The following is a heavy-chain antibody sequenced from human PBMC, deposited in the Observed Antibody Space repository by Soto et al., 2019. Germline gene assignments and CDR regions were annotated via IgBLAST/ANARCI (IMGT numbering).Heavy chain of an antibody. CDR1: GGSISSGDYY. J-gene: IGHJ5*02. V-gene: IGHV4-30-4*01. CDR2: IYYSGST. CDR3: ARNPLHYYDSSGYHMGGFDP. D-gene: IGHD3-22*01. Sequence: SETLSLTCTVSGGSISSGDYYWSWIRQPPGKGLEWIGYIYYSGSTYYNPSVKSRVTISVDTSKNQFSLKLSSGTAADTALYYCARNPLHYYDSSGYHMGGFDPWGQGTLVTVSS.